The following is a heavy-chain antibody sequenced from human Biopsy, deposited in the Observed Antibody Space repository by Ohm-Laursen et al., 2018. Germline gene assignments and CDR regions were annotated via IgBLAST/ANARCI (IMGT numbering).Heavy chain of an antibody. Sequence: SDTLSLTRSVSGASMTDYFWSWIWQPAGKGLEWIGRAYPSGTTYYNPSLKGRVTISIDASKNQLSLKVTSVTAADTAVFYCAGSRGHYFNGLDVWGQGTTVIVSS. D-gene: IGHD3-10*01. J-gene: IGHJ6*02. CDR1: GASMTDYF. CDR2: AYPSGTT. CDR3: AGSRGHYFNGLDV. V-gene: IGHV4-4*07.